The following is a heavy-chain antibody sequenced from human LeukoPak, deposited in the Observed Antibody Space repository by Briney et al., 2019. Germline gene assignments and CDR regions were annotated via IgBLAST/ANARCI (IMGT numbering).Heavy chain of an antibody. CDR1: GFTFSSYG. V-gene: IGHV3-23*01. J-gene: IGHJ6*03. CDR3: AKDGGATTYTYYYYYYMDV. Sequence: GGSLRLSCAASGFTFSSYGMSWVRQAPGKGLEWVSAISGSGGSTYYADSVKGRFTISRDNSKNTLYVQMNSLRDEDTAVYYCAKDGGATTYTYYYYYYMDVWGKGTTVTVSS. D-gene: IGHD3-16*01. CDR2: ISGSGGST.